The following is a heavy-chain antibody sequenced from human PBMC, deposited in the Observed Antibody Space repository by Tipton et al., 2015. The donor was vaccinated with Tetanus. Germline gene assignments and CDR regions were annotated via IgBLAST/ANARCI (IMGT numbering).Heavy chain of an antibody. CDR2: ISNDASHI. D-gene: IGHD3-22*01. CDR3: ARATPSGSYFVRYYSMDV. V-gene: IGHV3-30*03. CDR1: GYNFRNNG. J-gene: IGHJ6*02. Sequence: SLRLSCVASGYNFRNNGMHWVRQAPGKGLEWVAVISNDASHIYYADSVRGRFTMSRENNKNTVHLQMNSLRPDDTAVYYCARATPSGSYFVRYYSMDVWGQGTTVVVSS.